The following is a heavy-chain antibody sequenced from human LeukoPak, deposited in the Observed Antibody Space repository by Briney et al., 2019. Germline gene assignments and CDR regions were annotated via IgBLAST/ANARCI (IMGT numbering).Heavy chain of an antibody. V-gene: IGHV3-48*01. J-gene: IGHJ4*02. CDR1: GFTFSSYS. D-gene: IGHD6-19*01. CDR2: ISSSSTI. Sequence: GGSLRLSCAASGFTFSSYSMNWVRQAPGKGLEWVSYISSSSTIYYADSVKGRFTISRDNAKNSLYLQMNSLRAEDTAVYYCARLDSSGWSPGGYWGQGTLVTVSS. CDR3: ARLDSSGWSPGGY.